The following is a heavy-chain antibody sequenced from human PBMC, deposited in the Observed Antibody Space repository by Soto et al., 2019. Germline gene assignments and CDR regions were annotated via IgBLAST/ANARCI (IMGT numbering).Heavy chain of an antibody. CDR3: ASYHYYDFWIGSRHYMDA. CDR1: SGSLSGYF. CDR2: INHSGST. V-gene: IGHV4-34*01. Sequence: QLHLEQWGAGLLKPSETLSLTCAVYSGSLSGYFWSWVRQPPGKGLEWIGEINHSGSTNYNPSLKRRVTISADTSKHQFSLRLSSVTAADSGIYFCASYHYYDFWIGSRHYMDAWGKGNTVTVSS. J-gene: IGHJ6*03. D-gene: IGHD3-3*01.